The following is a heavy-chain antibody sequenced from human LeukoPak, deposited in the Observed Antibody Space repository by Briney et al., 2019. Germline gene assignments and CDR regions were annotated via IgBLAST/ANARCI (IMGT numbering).Heavy chain of an antibody. CDR2: IRYDGSNK. D-gene: IGHD3-10*01. Sequence: GGSLRLSCAASGFTFSSYDMHWVRQAPGKGLEWVAFIRYDGSNKYYADSVKGRFTISRDNSKNTLYLQMNSLRAEDTAVYYCAGNVLLWFGELRDAFDIWGQGTMVTVSS. CDR3: AGNVLLWFGELRDAFDI. J-gene: IGHJ3*02. CDR1: GFTFSSYD. V-gene: IGHV3-30*02.